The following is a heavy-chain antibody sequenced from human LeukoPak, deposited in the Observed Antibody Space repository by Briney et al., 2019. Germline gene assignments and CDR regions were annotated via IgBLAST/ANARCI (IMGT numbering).Heavy chain of an antibody. CDR2: IYPGDSDT. V-gene: IGHV5-51*01. CDR3: ASLHPGGAAIDAFDI. CDR1: GYSFTSYC. Sequence: GESLKISCKGSGYSFTSYCIGWVRQMPGKGLEWMGIIYPGDSDTRYSPSFQGQVTISADKSISTAYLQWNSLKASDTAMYYCASLHPGGAAIDAFDIWGQGTMVTVSS. J-gene: IGHJ3*02. D-gene: IGHD5-18*01.